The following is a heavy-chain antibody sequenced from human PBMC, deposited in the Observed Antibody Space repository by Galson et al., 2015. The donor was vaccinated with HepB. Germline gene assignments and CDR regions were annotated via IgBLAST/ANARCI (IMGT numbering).Heavy chain of an antibody. CDR2: INAGNGNT. CDR3: ARVRIAVAGYFDY. CDR1: GYTFTSYA. J-gene: IGHJ4*02. V-gene: IGHV1-3*01. D-gene: IGHD6-19*01. Sequence: SVKVSCKASGYTFTSYAMHWVRQAPGQRLEWMGWINAGNGNTKYSQKFQGRVTITRDTSASTAYMELSSLRSEDTAVYYCARVRIAVAGYFDYWGQGTLVTVSS.